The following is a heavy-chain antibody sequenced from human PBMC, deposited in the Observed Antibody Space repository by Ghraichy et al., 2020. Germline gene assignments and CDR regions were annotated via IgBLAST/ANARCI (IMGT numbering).Heavy chain of an antibody. J-gene: IGHJ4*02. V-gene: IGHV3-74*01. D-gene: IGHD3/OR15-3a*01. CDR3: ARGEFGLVD. CDR1: GFSLTDSW. Sequence: GGSLRLSCAASGFSLTDSWMYWVRQVPGKGLVWVSHLSPAANIINYVESVRGWFTISRDTAKNTLFLQMDSLRVDDTAMYYCARGEFGLVDWGRGTLVTVSS. CDR2: LSPAANII.